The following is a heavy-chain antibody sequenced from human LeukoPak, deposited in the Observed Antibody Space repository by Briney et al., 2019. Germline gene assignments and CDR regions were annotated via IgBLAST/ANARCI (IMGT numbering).Heavy chain of an antibody. Sequence: SETLSLTCTVSGGSISSSSYYWGWIRQPPGKGLEWIGSIYYTWSTYYNPSLKSRVTISVDTSKNQFSLKLSSVTAADTAVYYCARHFYDSSAYYVSRPLGIDYWGQGTLVTVSS. V-gene: IGHV4-39*01. J-gene: IGHJ4*02. CDR3: ARHFYDSSAYYVSRPLGIDY. D-gene: IGHD3-22*01. CDR2: IYYTWST. CDR1: GGSISSSSYY.